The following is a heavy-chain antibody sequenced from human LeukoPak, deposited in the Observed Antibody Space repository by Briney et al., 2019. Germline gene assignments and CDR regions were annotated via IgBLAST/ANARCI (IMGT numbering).Heavy chain of an antibody. CDR3: ARALVAEGWFDP. D-gene: IGHD2-8*02. CDR1: GDSVSSNRAA. Sequence: SQTLSHTCAISGDSVSSNRAALNWIRQSPSRGLEWLGRTYYRSKWYNDYAVSVKSRITINPDTSKNQFSLQLNSVTPEDTAVYYCARALVAEGWFDPWGQGTLVTVSS. V-gene: IGHV6-1*01. CDR2: TYYRSKWYN. J-gene: IGHJ5*02.